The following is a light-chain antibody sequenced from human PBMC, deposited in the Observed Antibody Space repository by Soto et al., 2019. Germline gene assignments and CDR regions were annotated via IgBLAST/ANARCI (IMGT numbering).Light chain of an antibody. J-gene: IGKJ1*01. Sequence: EIVLTQSPGTLTLSPGERVTLSCRASQSVSSSYLSCYHQKSGQAPRLLIYGASSRSTGIPNRFTGSGSGTYFTLTISRVAPEDLAVYSWRHSGSPRTFGQGTKVDIK. CDR1: QSVSSSY. CDR2: GAS. CDR3: RHSGSPRT. V-gene: IGKV3-20*01.